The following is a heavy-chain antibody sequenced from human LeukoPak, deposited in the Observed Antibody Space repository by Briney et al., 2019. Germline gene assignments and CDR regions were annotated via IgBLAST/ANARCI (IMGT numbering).Heavy chain of an antibody. J-gene: IGHJ4*02. V-gene: IGHV1-18*04. D-gene: IGHD6-13*01. CDR1: GYIFSDYY. Sequence: ASVKVSCKASGYIFSDYYMHWVRQAPGQGLEWMGWISAYNGNTNYAQKLQGRVTMTTDTSTSTAYMELRSLRSDDTAVYYCARLSIAAAGPFDYWGQGTLVTVSS. CDR3: ARLSIAAAGPFDY. CDR2: ISAYNGNT.